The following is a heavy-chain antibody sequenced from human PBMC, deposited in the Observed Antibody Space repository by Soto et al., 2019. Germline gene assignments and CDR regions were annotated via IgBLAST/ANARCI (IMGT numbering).Heavy chain of an antibody. Sequence: PSETLSLTCAVYGGSFSGYYWSWIRQPPGKGLEWIGEINHSGSTNYNPSLKSRVTISVDTSKNQFSLKLSSVTAADTAVYYCARVHCSSTSCYAYNWFDPWGQGTLVTVSS. CDR2: INHSGST. D-gene: IGHD2-2*01. CDR1: GGSFSGYY. CDR3: ARVHCSSTSCYAYNWFDP. J-gene: IGHJ5*02. V-gene: IGHV4-34*01.